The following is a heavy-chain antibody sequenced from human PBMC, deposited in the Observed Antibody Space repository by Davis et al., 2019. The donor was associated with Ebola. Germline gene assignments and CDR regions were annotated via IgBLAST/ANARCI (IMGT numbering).Heavy chain of an antibody. CDR3: AREVATINGAFDI. J-gene: IGHJ3*02. D-gene: IGHD5-12*01. CDR1: GGSVSSGSYY. CDR2: IYYSGST. V-gene: IGHV4-61*01. Sequence: SETLSLTCTVSGGSVSSGSYYWSWIRQPPGKGLEWIGYIYYSGSTNYNPSLKSRVTISVDTSKNQFSLKLSSVTAADTAVYYCAREVATINGAFDIWGQGTMVTVSS.